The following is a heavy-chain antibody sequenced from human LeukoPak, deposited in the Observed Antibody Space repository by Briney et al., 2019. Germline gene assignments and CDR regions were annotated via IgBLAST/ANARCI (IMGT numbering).Heavy chain of an antibody. V-gene: IGHV3-30*03. Sequence: PGGSLRLSCAASGFTFSSYGMHWVRQAPGKGLEWVAVISYHGTNKYYADSVKGRFTIARDNSKNTLYLQMNSLTSDDTAVYYCAREANDFWSGYSGWFDPWGQGTLVTVSS. CDR3: AREANDFWSGYSGWFDP. J-gene: IGHJ5*02. D-gene: IGHD3-3*01. CDR1: GFTFSSYG. CDR2: ISYHGTNK.